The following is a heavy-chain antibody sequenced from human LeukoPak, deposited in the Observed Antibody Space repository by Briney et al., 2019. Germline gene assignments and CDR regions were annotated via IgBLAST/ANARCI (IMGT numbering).Heavy chain of an antibody. J-gene: IGHJ6*03. CDR3: ARVGYGSGSYYNPYYYYYMDV. V-gene: IGHV1-69*13. Sequence: ASVKVSCKASGYTFTSYDINWVRQAPGQGLEWMGGIIPIFGTANYAQKFQGRVTITADESTSTAYMELSSLRSEDTAVYYCARVGYGSGSYYNPYYYYYMDVWGKGTTVTISS. CDR2: IIPIFGTA. D-gene: IGHD3-10*01. CDR1: GYTFTSYD.